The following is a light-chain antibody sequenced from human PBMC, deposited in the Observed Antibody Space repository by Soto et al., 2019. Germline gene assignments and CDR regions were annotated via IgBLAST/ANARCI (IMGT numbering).Light chain of an antibody. V-gene: IGKV3-15*01. CDR2: GAT. CDR1: QSVSNN. Sequence: EIVMTQSPVTLSVSPGERATLSSRASQSVSNNLAWYQQKPGQAPRLLIYGATTRATGIPARFSGSGSGTEFTLTISSLQSEDFAVYYCQQYNNWPPWTFGQGTKVQI. J-gene: IGKJ1*01. CDR3: QQYNNWPPWT.